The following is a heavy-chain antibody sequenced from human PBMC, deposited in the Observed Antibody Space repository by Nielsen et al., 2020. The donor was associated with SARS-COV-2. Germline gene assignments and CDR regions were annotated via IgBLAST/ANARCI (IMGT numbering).Heavy chain of an antibody. CDR3: ARSSDSSGWIPYYYYYGMDV. CDR1: GFTFSSYW. Sequence: GESLKISCAASGFTFSSYWMSWVRQAPGKGLEWVANIKQDGSEKYYVDSVKGRFTISRDNAKNSLYLQMNSLRAEDTAVYYCARSSDSSGWIPYYYYYGMDVWGQGTTVTVSS. J-gene: IGHJ6*02. V-gene: IGHV3-7*03. CDR2: IKQDGSEK. D-gene: IGHD6-19*01.